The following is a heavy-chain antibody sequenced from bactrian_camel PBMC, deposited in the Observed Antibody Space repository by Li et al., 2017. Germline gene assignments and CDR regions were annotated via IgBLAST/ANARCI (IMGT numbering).Heavy chain of an antibody. CDR1: RYADR. V-gene: IGHV3S1*01. D-gene: IGHD2*01. Sequence: HVQLVESGGGSVQAGGSLRLSCAASRYADRMAWFRQAPGKEREGVAAICTRGSNTLYADSVKGRFTISRDNAKNTVYLQLNSLRTEDMAMYFCALHSSGSWYIFDYWGQGTQVTVS. CDR2: ICTRGSNT. CDR3: ALHSSGSWYIFDY. J-gene: IGHJ4*01.